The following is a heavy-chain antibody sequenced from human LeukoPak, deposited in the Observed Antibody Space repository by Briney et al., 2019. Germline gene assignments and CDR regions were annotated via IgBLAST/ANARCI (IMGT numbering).Heavy chain of an antibody. D-gene: IGHD3-3*01. CDR1: GGSFSGYY. CDR2: INHSGST. V-gene: IGHV4-34*01. CDR3: ARALYYDFWSGYLANNWFDP. Sequence: SETLSLTCAVYGGSFSGYYCSWIRQPPGKGLEWIGEINHSGSTNYNPSLKSRVTISVDTSKNQFSLKLSSVTAVDTAVYYCARALYYDFWSGYLANNWFDPWGQGTLVTVSS. J-gene: IGHJ5*02.